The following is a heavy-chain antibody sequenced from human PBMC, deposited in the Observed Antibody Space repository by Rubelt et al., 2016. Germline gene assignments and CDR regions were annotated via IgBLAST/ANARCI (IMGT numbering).Heavy chain of an antibody. CDR2: INHSGATGGGTT. Sequence: QVHLPQWGAGLLKPSETLSLTCAVYGGSFSGHHWSWIRQSPGKGLEWIGEINHSGATGGGTTNYTPSLKSRVNITVNTSKNQCPLRCTSVTAADTAVYYCARSNRKAASITGWLDPWGQGTLVTVSS. V-gene: IGHV4-34*01. CDR3: ARSNRKAASITGWLDP. J-gene: IGHJ5*02. D-gene: IGHD6-13*01. CDR1: GGSFSGHH.